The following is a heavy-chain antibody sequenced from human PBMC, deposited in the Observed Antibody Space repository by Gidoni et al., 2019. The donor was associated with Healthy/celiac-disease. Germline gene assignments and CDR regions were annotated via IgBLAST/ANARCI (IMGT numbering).Heavy chain of an antibody. CDR3: ARDSIAAASS. D-gene: IGHD6-13*01. J-gene: IGHJ6*02. Sequence: EVQLVESGGGLVKPGGSLRLYCAASGFTVSINYMSGVRQDPGKGLEWVSVIYSGGSTYYADSVKGRFTISRDNSKNTLYLQMNSLRAEDTAVYYCARDSIAAASSWGQGTTVTVSS. V-gene: IGHV3-66*02. CDR1: GFTVSINY. CDR2: IYSGGST.